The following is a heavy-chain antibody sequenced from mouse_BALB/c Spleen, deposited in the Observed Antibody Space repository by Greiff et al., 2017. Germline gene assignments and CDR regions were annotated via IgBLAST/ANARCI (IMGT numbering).Heavy chain of an antibody. CDR3: ARYWDYGSSKYYFDY. CDR1: GYTFSSYW. CDR2: ILPGSGST. V-gene: IGHV1-9*01. D-gene: IGHD1-1*01. Sequence: QVHVKQSGAELMKPGASVKISCKATGYTFSSYWIEWVKQRPGHGLEWIGEILPGSGSTNYNEKFKGKATFTADTSSNTAYMQLSSLTSEDSAVYYCARYWDYGSSKYYFDYWGQGTTLTVSS. J-gene: IGHJ2*01.